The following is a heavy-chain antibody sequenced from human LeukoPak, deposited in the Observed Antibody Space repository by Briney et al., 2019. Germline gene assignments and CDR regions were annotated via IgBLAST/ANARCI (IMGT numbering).Heavy chain of an antibody. CDR1: GGTFSSYA. CDR3: ARVGEHGYNYFDY. CDR2: IIPIFGTA. Sequence: SVKVSCKASGGTFSSYAISWVRQAPGQGLEWMGGIIPIFGTANYAQKFQGRVTITTDESTSTAYMELSSLRSEDTAVYYCARVGEHGYNYFDYWGQGTLVTVSS. D-gene: IGHD5-24*01. V-gene: IGHV1-69*05. J-gene: IGHJ4*02.